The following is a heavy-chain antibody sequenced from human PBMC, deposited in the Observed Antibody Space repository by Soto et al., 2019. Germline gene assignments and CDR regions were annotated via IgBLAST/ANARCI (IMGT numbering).Heavy chain of an antibody. Sequence: ASVKVSCKASGGTFSSYAISWVRQAPGQGLEWMGGIIPIFGTANYAQKFQGRVTITADESTSTAYMELSSLRSEDTAVYYCARSALVATTFYKYYFDYWGQGTLVTVSS. V-gene: IGHV1-69*13. J-gene: IGHJ4*02. CDR1: GGTFSSYA. CDR2: IIPIFGTA. D-gene: IGHD5-12*01. CDR3: ARSALVATTFYKYYFDY.